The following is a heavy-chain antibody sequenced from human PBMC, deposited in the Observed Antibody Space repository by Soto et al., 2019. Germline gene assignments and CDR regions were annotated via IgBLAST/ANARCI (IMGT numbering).Heavy chain of an antibody. CDR1: GLIFSTYG. CDR3: ARSIGGSSYYPPDY. V-gene: IGHV3-30*03. J-gene: IGHJ4*02. Sequence: QVQLVESGGGVVQPGGSLRLSAPTSGLIFSTYGMQWVRQSPGEGLEWVAVMANDGSYQYYADSVNSRFTISRDNSKNTLYLQMDSLRREDTAVYYCARSIGGSSYYPPDYWGQGTRVTVSS. CDR2: MANDGSYQ. D-gene: IGHD2-15*01.